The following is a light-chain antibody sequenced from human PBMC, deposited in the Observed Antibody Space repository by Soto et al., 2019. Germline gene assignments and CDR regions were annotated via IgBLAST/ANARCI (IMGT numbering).Light chain of an antibody. CDR2: EVS. V-gene: IGLV2-18*01. Sequence: QSVLTQPPSVSGAPGQSVTISSTGTRRDVGSYNRVSWYQQPPAKAPKLLINEVSNRPWGVHVSLSGPKPGITDSQLFSGRGAEDEADYYCSFYTSSFTFVLGTGTRVTV. CDR1: RRDVGSYNR. CDR3: SFYTSSFTFV. J-gene: IGLJ1*01.